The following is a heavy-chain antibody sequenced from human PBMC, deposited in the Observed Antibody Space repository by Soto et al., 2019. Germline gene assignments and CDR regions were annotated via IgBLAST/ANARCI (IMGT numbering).Heavy chain of an antibody. CDR1: GFTFSSYA. V-gene: IGHV3-23*01. D-gene: IGHD3-22*01. Sequence: HPGGSLRLSCAASGFTFSSYAMSWVRQAPGKGLEWVSAISGSAGSTYYADSVKGRFTISRDNSKNTLYLQMNSLRAEDTALYYCAKYYYDSSGYYLSSVDYWGQGTLVTVSS. J-gene: IGHJ4*02. CDR3: AKYYYDSSGYYLSSVDY. CDR2: ISGSAGST.